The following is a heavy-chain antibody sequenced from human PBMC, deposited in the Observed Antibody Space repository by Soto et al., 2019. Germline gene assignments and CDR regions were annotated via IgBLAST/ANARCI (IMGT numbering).Heavy chain of an antibody. CDR3: ARGTYYDSTTTFDY. J-gene: IGHJ4*02. D-gene: IGHD3-22*01. V-gene: IGHV4-59*01. CDR1: GGSISSYY. Sequence: ETLSLTCTVSGGSISSYYWSWIRQPPGKGLEWIGYIYYSGSTNYNPSLKSRVTISVDTSKNQFSLKLSSVTAADTAVYYCARGTYYDSTTTFDYWGQGTLVTVSS. CDR2: IYYSGST.